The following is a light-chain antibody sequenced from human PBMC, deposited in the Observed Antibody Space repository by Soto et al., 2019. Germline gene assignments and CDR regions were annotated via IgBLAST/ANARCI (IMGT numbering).Light chain of an antibody. CDR2: EVS. CDR1: STDVGGYNY. CDR3: GSYTSTDTPLV. V-gene: IGLV2-14*01. J-gene: IGLJ1*01. Sequence: QSVLAQPSSVSGPPGQSITISCTGTSTDVGGYNYVSWYQHHPGKGPKLIIYEVSNRPSGVSDRFSGSKSGNKASLIISNLEAEDESDYYCGSYTSTDTPLVFGTGTKVTVL.